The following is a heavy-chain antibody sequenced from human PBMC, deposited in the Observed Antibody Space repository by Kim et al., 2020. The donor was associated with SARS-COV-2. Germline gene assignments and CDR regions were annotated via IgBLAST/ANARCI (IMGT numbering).Heavy chain of an antibody. CDR2: IYYSGST. CDR1: GGSISSSSYY. CDR3: AREGGDSGYGLIYYYYGMDV. J-gene: IGHJ6*02. Sequence: SETLSLTCTVSGGSISSSSYYWGWIRQPPGKGLEWIGSIYYSGSTYYNPSLKSRVTISVDTSKNQFSLKLSSVTAADTAVYYCAREGGDSGYGLIYYYYGMDVWGQGTTVTVSS. V-gene: IGHV4-39*02. D-gene: IGHD5-12*01.